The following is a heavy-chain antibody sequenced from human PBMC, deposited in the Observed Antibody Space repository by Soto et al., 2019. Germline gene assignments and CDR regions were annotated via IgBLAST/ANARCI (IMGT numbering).Heavy chain of an antibody. Sequence: QVRLVQSGAEVKKPGSSVKVSCKASGGTFSSYAISWVRQAPGQGLEWMGGIIPIFGTANYAQKFQGRVTITADKSTSTAYMELSSLRSEDTAVYYCVRDPYYDFWSGYYFDYWGQGTLVTVSS. CDR1: GGTFSSYA. J-gene: IGHJ4*02. CDR3: VRDPYYDFWSGYYFDY. D-gene: IGHD3-3*01. CDR2: IIPIFGTA. V-gene: IGHV1-69*06.